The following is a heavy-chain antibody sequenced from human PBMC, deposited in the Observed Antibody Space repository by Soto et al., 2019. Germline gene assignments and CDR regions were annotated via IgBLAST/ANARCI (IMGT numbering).Heavy chain of an antibody. CDR1: GGTFSSYT. CDR2: IIPILGTA. V-gene: IGHV1-69*08. CDR3: ARRAYYYGSGSYWYGMDV. Sequence: ASVKVSCKASGGTFSSYTISWVRQAPGQGLEWMGRIIPILGTANYAQKFQGRVTITADKSTSTAYMELSSLRSEDTAVYYCARRAYYYGSGSYWYGMDVWGQGTTVTVSS. J-gene: IGHJ6*02. D-gene: IGHD3-10*01.